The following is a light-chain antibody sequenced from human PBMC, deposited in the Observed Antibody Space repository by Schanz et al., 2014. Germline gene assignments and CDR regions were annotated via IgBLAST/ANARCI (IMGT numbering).Light chain of an antibody. CDR2: EVS. Sequence: QSALTQPASVSGSPGQSITISCTGTSSDVGSFNVVSWYQQHPGKAPKVMIYEVSKRPSGVSDRFSGSKSGNTASLTISGLQAEDEADYYCSSYTSSSTLVFGGGTKVSVL. V-gene: IGLV2-14*02. J-gene: IGLJ2*01. CDR3: SSYTSSSTLV. CDR1: SSDVGSFNV.